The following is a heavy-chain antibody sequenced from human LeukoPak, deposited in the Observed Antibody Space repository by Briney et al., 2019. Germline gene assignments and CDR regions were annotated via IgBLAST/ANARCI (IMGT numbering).Heavy chain of an antibody. V-gene: IGHV3-74*01. Sequence: HPVGSLRLSCAASGFTFSSYGMHCVRQAPGKGLVWVSRINSDGSSIRNADSVKGRLTISRDNAKNTLYLQMNSLRAEDTAVYYCTRGSSTSYYYYGMDVWGQGTTVTVSS. J-gene: IGHJ6*02. D-gene: IGHD2-2*01. CDR2: INSDGSSI. CDR3: TRGSSTSYYYYGMDV. CDR1: GFTFSSYG.